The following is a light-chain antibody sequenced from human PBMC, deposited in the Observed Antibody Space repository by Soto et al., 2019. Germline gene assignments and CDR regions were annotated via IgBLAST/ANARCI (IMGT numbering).Light chain of an antibody. Sequence: QSALTQPPSASGSPGQSVTISCTGTSSDVGGYNYVSWYQQHPGKAPKLMIYEVNTQPSGVPDRFSGSKSGNSASLTVSGLKAEDEADFYCSSYAGSDNFVFGTGTKLTVL. V-gene: IGLV2-8*01. J-gene: IGLJ1*01. CDR3: SSYAGSDNFV. CDR2: EVN. CDR1: SSDVGGYNY.